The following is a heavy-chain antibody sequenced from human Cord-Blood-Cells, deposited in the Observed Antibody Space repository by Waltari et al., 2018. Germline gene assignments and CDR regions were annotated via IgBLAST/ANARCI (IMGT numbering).Heavy chain of an antibody. CDR3: ARDHGGGLDY. Sequence: QAQLVQSGAEVKKPAASVKVYCTASGYTITGHYMHWVRQAPGQGLEWMGWINPNSGGTNYAQKFQGRVTMTRDTSISTAYMELSRLRSDDTAVYYCARDHGGGLDYWGQGTLVTVSS. D-gene: IGHD2-15*01. CDR1: GYTITGHY. V-gene: IGHV1-2*02. CDR2: INPNSGGT. J-gene: IGHJ4*02.